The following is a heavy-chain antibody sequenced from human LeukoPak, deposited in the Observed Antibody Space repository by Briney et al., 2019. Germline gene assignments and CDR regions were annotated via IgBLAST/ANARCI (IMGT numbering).Heavy chain of an antibody. CDR3: AKDLLCSSTSCYGTGYFDS. D-gene: IGHD2-2*01. CDR2: ISYVGSNK. V-gene: IGHV3-30*18. Sequence: SGGSLRLSCAASGLTLSSYGMRWVRQAPGKGLEWVAIISYVGSNKDHADSVKGRFTISRDNSKNTLYLQMNSLRAEDTAVYYCAKDLLCSSTSCYGTGYFDSWGQGALVTVSS. CDR1: GLTLSSYG. J-gene: IGHJ4*02.